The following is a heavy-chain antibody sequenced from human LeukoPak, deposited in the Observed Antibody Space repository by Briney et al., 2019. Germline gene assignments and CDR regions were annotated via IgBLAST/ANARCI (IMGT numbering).Heavy chain of an antibody. J-gene: IGHJ4*02. CDR2: IKSKTDGGTT. CDR3: TTDLLRITMVQGVNPSPYYFDY. Sequence: PGGSLRLSCAASGFTFSNAWMSWVRQAPGKGLEWVGRIKSKTDGGTTDYAAPVKGRFTISRDDSKNTLYLQMNSLKTEDTAVYYCTTDLLRITMVQGVNPSPYYFDYWGQGTLVTVSS. CDR1: GFTFSNAW. D-gene: IGHD3-10*01. V-gene: IGHV3-15*01.